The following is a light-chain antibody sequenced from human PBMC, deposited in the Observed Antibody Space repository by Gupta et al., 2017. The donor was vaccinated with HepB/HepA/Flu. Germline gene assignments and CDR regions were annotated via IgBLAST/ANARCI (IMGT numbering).Light chain of an antibody. CDR3: CSYTGTNSLYV. Sequence: QSALTQPASVSGSPEQSITISCTGTTSDVGAYDYVSWYQQHPGKAPKLIISDVSDRPSGISNRFSGSKSGNTASLTIAGLQAEDEGDYYCCSYTGTNSLYVFGSGTRVTVL. V-gene: IGLV2-14*03. CDR2: DVS. CDR1: TSDVGAYDY. J-gene: IGLJ1*01.